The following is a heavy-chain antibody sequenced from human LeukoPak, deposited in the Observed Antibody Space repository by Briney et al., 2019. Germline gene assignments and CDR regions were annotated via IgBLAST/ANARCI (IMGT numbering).Heavy chain of an antibody. CDR3: AGTLLKDYDYVWGSYD. CDR2: ISYDGSNK. J-gene: IGHJ4*02. CDR1: GFTFSSYA. Sequence: GGSLRLSCAASGFTFSSYAMHWVRQAPGKGLEWVAVISYDGSNKYYADSVKGRFTISRDNSKNTLYLQMNSLRAEDTAVYYCAGTLLKDYDYVWGSYDWGQGTLVTVSS. V-gene: IGHV3-30-3*01. D-gene: IGHD3-16*01.